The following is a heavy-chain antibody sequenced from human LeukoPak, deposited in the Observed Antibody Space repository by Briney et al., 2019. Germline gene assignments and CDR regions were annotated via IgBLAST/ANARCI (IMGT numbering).Heavy chain of an antibody. V-gene: IGHV3-30*18. CDR3: AKVGPAMIVVVSPAGFDY. J-gene: IGHJ4*02. CDR2: ISYDGSNK. D-gene: IGHD3-22*01. Sequence: PGGSLRLSCAASGFTFSSYGMHWVRQAPGKGLEWVAVISYDGSNKYYADSVKGRFTISRDNSKNTLYLQMNSLRAEDTAVYYCAKVGPAMIVVVSPAGFDYWGQGTLVTVSS. CDR1: GFTFSSYG.